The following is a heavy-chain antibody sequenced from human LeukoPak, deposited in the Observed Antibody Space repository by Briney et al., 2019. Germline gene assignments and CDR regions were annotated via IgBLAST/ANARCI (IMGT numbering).Heavy chain of an antibody. CDR2: IRSKAYGGTT. Sequence: PGGSLRLSCTASGFTFGDYVMSWFRQAPGKGLEWVGFIRSKAYGGTTEYAASVKGRFTISRDDSKSIAYLQMNSLKTEDTAVYYCTRVSSARASYHYYYMDVWGKGTTVTVSS. J-gene: IGHJ6*03. D-gene: IGHD3-16*02. CDR1: GFTFGDYV. CDR3: TRVSSARASYHYYYMDV. V-gene: IGHV3-49*03.